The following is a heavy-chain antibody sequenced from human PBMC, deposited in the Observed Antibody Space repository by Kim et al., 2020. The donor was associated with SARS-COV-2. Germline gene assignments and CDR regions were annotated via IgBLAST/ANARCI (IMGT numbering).Heavy chain of an antibody. CDR3: SCARVLGSAFAILAAFD. CDR1: GFTFSDSS. V-gene: IGHV3-48*01. D-gene: IGHD2-21*01. J-gene: IGHJ3*01. CDR2: ISSSVNTL. Sequence: GGSLRLSCAASGFTFSDSSMNWVRRAPGKGLEWVAYISSSVNTLSYADSVSGRVTFSIYSAKNSLSLQLHILRLKDTAVYDCSCARVLGSAFAILAAFD.